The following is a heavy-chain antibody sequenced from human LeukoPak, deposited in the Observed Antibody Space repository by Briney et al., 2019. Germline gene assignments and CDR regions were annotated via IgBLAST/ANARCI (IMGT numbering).Heavy chain of an antibody. Sequence: SETLSHTCGVSGGSITTTNYWSWVRPPPGGGLEWIGEISLAGRTRYNPSLKSRVNISIDESKNHLYLNLASVTAADTAVYYCSRESGPFCPFGHWGQGTLVAVTS. V-gene: IGHV4-4*02. J-gene: IGHJ4*02. D-gene: IGHD1-26*01. CDR3: SRESGPFCPFGH. CDR2: ISLAGRT. CDR1: GGSITTTNY.